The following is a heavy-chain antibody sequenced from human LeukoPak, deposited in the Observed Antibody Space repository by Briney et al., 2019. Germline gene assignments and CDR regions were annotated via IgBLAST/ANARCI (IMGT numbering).Heavy chain of an antibody. J-gene: IGHJ4*02. CDR1: GFTFSNFA. Sequence: GGSLRLSCAASGFTFSNFAMHWVRQAPGKGLEWVALISYDGSNKYYADSVKGRYAISRDNSKNTLYLQMNSLRADDTAVYYCPRVTSEASFDYWGQGTLVIVSS. CDR2: ISYDGSNK. V-gene: IGHV3-30*09. CDR3: PRVTSEASFDY.